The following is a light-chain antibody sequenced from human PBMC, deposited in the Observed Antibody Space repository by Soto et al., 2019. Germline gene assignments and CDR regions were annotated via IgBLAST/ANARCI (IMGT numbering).Light chain of an antibody. CDR2: DVT. Sequence: TRPDVGGYNFVSWYRLRPGQAPKRVIYDVTNRPSGISDRFSGSKSGNTASLTISGLRPDDEGDYYCSSFTSGSSLLLFGAGTKVTVL. J-gene: IGLJ1*01. CDR1: RPDVGGYNF. CDR3: SSFTSGSSLLL. V-gene: IGLV2-14*04.